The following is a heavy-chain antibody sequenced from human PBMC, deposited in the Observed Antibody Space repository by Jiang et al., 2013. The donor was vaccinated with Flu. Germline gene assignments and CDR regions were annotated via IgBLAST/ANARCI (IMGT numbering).Heavy chain of an antibody. V-gene: IGHV1-46*03. CDR3: ARTCGGDCYSDYFDY. Sequence: GAEVKKPGASVKVSCKASGYTFTSYYMHWVRQAPGQGLEWMGIINPSGGSTSYAQKFQGRVTMTRDTSTSTVYMELSSLRSEDTAVYYCARTCGGDCYSDYFDYWGQGTLVTVSS. D-gene: IGHD2-21*02. CDR2: INPSGGST. J-gene: IGHJ4*02. CDR1: GYTFTSYY.